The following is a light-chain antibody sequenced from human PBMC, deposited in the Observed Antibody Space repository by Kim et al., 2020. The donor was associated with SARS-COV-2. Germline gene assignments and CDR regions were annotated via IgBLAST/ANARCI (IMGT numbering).Light chain of an antibody. Sequence: ELTQPPSASGTPGQRVTISCSGSSSNIGSNNVVWYQQLPGAAPNLLIYSNNQRPSGIPDRFSGSRSGTSASLAISGLQSGDDADYYCAVCDDSLKQGVFGGGTQLTVL. CDR2: SNN. CDR3: AVCDDSLKQGV. V-gene: IGLV1-44*01. CDR1: SSNIGSNN. J-gene: IGLJ3*02.